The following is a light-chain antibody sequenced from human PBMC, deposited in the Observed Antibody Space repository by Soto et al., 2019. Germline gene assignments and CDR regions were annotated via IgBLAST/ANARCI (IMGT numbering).Light chain of an antibody. Sequence: QSALTQLRSVSGSPGQSVTISCTGTSSDVGGYDYVSWFQQHPGKVPKLLIYDVTKRPSGVPDRFSGSKSGNTASLTISGLQADDEADYYCSSYEGRYSWVFGGGTKLTVL. CDR3: SSYEGRYSWV. CDR1: SSDVGGYDY. J-gene: IGLJ3*02. V-gene: IGLV2-11*01. CDR2: DVT.